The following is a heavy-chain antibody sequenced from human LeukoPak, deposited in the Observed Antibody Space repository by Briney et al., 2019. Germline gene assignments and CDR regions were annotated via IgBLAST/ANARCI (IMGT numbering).Heavy chain of an antibody. CDR3: AREPTLTYYYYMDV. J-gene: IGHJ6*03. Sequence: SETLSLTRTVSGYSISSGYYWDWIRPPPGKGLEWIGSIYHSGSTYYNSSLKSRVTISIDTSKNQFSLKLTSVTAADTAMYYCAREPTLTYYYYMDVRGKGTTVIVSS. D-gene: IGHD4-17*01. V-gene: IGHV4-38-2*02. CDR1: GYSISSGYY. CDR2: IYHSGST.